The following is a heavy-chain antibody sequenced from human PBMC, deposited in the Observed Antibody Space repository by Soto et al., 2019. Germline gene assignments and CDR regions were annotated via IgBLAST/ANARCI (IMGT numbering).Heavy chain of an antibody. CDR3: ASEFYTRFAEYNWFNP. Sequence: ASVKVSCKASGYTFTGYYMHWVRQAPGRGLEWMGWINPNSGGTNYAQKFQGRVTMTRDTSISTAYMELSRLRSDDTALYYCASEFYTRFAEYNWFNPWGKGLLVTVSS. CDR2: INPNSGGT. CDR1: GYTFTGYY. D-gene: IGHD3-10*01. V-gene: IGHV1-2*02. J-gene: IGHJ5*02.